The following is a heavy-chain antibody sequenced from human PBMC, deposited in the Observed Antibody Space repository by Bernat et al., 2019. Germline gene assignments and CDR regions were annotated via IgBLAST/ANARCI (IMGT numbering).Heavy chain of an antibody. V-gene: IGHV4-39*02. CDR2: IYYSGST. Sequence: QLQLQESGPGLVKPSETLSLTCTVSGGSISSSSYYWGWIRQPPGKGLEWIGSIYYSGSTYYNPSLKSRVTISVDTSKNQFSLKLSSVTAADTAVYYCARDPWRTTVTYYYYYGMDVWGQGTTVTVSS. CDR3: ARDPWRTTVTYYYYYGMDV. CDR1: GGSISSSSYY. D-gene: IGHD4-11*01. J-gene: IGHJ6*02.